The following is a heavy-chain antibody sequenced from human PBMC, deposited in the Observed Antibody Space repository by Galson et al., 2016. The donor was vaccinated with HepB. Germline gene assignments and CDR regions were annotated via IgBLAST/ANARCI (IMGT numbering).Heavy chain of an antibody. CDR3: SRLTVSDALGVDYFEY. CDR2: INTNTGSP. Sequence: SVKVSCKASGGTFSNSAISWLRQAPGQGLEWMGWINTNTGSPTYAQGFTGRFVFSLDTSVNTAYLQISSLKAEDTAVYFCSRLTVSDALGVDYFEYWGQGTLVTVSS. J-gene: IGHJ4*02. V-gene: IGHV7-4-1*02. CDR1: GGTFSNSA. D-gene: IGHD7-27*01.